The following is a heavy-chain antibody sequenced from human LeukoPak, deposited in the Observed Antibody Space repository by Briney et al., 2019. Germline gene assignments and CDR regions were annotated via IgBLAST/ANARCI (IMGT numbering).Heavy chain of an antibody. D-gene: IGHD3-9*01. J-gene: IGHJ5*02. V-gene: IGHV4-34*01. CDR1: GGSFSGYY. Sequence: PSETLSLTCAVYGGSFSGYYWSWIRQPPGKGLEWIGEINHSGSTNYNPSLKSRVTISVDTSKNQFSLKLSSVTAADTAVYYCARPVNDILTGSQNWFDPWGHGTLVTVSS. CDR3: ARPVNDILTGSQNWFDP. CDR2: INHSGST.